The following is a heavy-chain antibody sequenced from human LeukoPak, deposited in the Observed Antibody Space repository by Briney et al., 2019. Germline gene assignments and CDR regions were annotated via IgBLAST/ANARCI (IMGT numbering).Heavy chain of an antibody. V-gene: IGHV1-8*01. CDR1: GYTFTSYD. Sequence: GASVKVSCKASGYTFTSYDINWVRQATRQGLEWMGWMNPNSGNTGYAQKFQGRVTMTRNTSIRTAYMELSSLRSEDTAVYYCARDGYSGYDSYYYYYGMDVWGQGTTVTVSS. CDR2: MNPNSGNT. D-gene: IGHD5-12*01. J-gene: IGHJ6*02. CDR3: ARDGYSGYDSYYYYYGMDV.